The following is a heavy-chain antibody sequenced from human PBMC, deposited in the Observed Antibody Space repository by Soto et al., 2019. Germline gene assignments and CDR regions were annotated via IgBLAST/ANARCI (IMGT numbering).Heavy chain of an antibody. CDR2: ISYDGSNK. V-gene: IGHV3-30*18. CDR3: AKGPSWISGGSYYHYYYGMDV. CDR1: VFTFSSYG. J-gene: IGHJ6*02. Sequence: VGSLRLSCAASVFTFSSYGMHWVRQSPGKWLEWVAVISYDGSNKYYGDSVKGRFTISRDNSKNTLYLQMNSLRAEDTAVYYCAKGPSWISGGSYYHYYYGMDVLGQGTTVIVSS. D-gene: IGHD1-26*01.